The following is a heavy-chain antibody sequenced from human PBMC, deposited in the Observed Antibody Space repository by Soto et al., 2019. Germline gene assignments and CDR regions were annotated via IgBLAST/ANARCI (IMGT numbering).Heavy chain of an antibody. J-gene: IGHJ6*02. CDR2: ISYSGNT. Sequence: NPSETLSLTCTVSGGSISSGDCYWNWFRQPPGKGLEWIGYISYSGNTYYNPSLKSRLSISMDTSKNEFSLKLSSVTAADTAVYYCAKESRSGTYPYYYYYAVDVWGQGTAVTVSS. CDR1: GGSISSGDCY. D-gene: IGHD1-26*01. CDR3: AKESRSGTYPYYYYYAVDV. V-gene: IGHV4-30-4*01.